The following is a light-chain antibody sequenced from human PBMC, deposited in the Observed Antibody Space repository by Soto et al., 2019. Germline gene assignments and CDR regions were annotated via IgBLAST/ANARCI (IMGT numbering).Light chain of an antibody. Sequence: EIVLTQSPGTLSLSPGERVTLSCRASQSVSSSYLAWYQQKPGQAPRLLIYGASSRATGIPDRFSGSGSGTEFTLTISSLEPEDFAVYYCQQRTNWPPSFTFGPGTKVDIK. V-gene: IGKV3D-20*02. CDR2: GAS. CDR3: QQRTNWPPSFT. CDR1: QSVSSSY. J-gene: IGKJ3*01.